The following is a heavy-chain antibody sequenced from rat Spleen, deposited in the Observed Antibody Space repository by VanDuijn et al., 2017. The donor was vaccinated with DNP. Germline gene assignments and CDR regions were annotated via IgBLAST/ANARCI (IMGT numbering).Heavy chain of an antibody. D-gene: IGHD3-1*01. CDR1: GFTFSDYY. CDR2: ISNDGGSN. Sequence: EVQLVESGGGLVQPGRSLKLSCAASGFTFSDYYMAWVRQAQTKGLEWVASISNDGGSNYYGDNLKGRFTISRDNAKNTLYLQLNSLRSEDTATYYCARGSTSIYWHFDFWGPGTMVTVSS. V-gene: IGHV5-22*01. CDR3: ARGSTSIYWHFDF. J-gene: IGHJ1*01.